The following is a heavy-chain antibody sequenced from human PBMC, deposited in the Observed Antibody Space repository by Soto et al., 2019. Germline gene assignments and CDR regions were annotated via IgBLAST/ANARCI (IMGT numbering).Heavy chain of an antibody. CDR3: AHVYGGYDNFDY. J-gene: IGHJ4*02. V-gene: IGHV2-5*02. CDR1: RFSLSASEES. D-gene: IGHD5-12*01. CDR2: IYWDDDK. Sequence: QSLTETCTYSRFSLSASEESVGWIRQPPGKALEWLALIYWDDDKRYSPSLKSRLTITKDTSKNQVVLTMTNMDPVDTATYYCAHVYGGYDNFDYWGQGTLVTVSS.